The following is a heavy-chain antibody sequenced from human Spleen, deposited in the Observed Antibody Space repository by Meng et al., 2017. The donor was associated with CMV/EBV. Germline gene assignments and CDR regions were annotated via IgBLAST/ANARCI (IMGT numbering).Heavy chain of an antibody. J-gene: IGHJ4*02. V-gene: IGHV1-18*01. CDR1: GYNFNIYG. D-gene: IGHD4-17*01. CDR3: ARAGAAVTTNFDF. CDR2: VSAENGDT. Sequence: CKDSGYNFNIYGITWVRQAPGQGLEWVGWVSAENGDTDYGQKFQGRVTVTADTFTNTAYMEIRSLRSDDSAMYYCARAGAAVTTNFDFWGQGTLVTVSS.